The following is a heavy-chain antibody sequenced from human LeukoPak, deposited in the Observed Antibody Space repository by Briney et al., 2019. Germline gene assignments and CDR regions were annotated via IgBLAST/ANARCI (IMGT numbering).Heavy chain of an antibody. V-gene: IGHV3-53*01. CDR3: ARLDIGETDAFDI. D-gene: IGHD3-9*01. CDR2: IFRSGTT. CDR1: GSTLSSKY. J-gene: IGHJ3*02. Sequence: GGSLRLSCAASGSTLSSKYMTWVRQAPDRGLEWVSIIFRSGTTYYADSVKGRFIISRDNSKNIVYLQMNSLRVDDAAVYYCARLDIGETDAFDIWGQGTLVTVSS.